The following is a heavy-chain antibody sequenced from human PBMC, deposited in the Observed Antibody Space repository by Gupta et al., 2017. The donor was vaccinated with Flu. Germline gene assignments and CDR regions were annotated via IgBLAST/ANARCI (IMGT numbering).Heavy chain of an antibody. V-gene: IGHV3-23*01. D-gene: IGHD2-2*01. CDR1: GFPFSSYA. CDR3: AKGSTSQYYYYYMDV. J-gene: IGHJ6*03. CDR2: SSGSGGST. Sequence: EVQLLESGGGLVQPGGSLRLSCAASGFPFSSYALRWVRQAPGKALEGVSASSGSGGSTYYADSVKGRFTISRDNSKNTLYLQMNSLRAEDTAVYYCAKGSTSQYYYYYMDVWGKGTTVTVSS.